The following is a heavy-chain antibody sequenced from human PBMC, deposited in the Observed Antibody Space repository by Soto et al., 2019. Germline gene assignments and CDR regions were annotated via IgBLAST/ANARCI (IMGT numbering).Heavy chain of an antibody. J-gene: IGHJ6*01. D-gene: IGHD3-10*01. CDR2: ISYDGSNK. Sequence: QVQLVESGGGVVQPGRSLRLSCAASGFTFSSYAMHWVRQAPGKGLEWVAVISYDGSNKYYADSVKGRFTISRDNSKNTLYLQMNSLRAEDTAVYYCARVYVISFYPIPYGMDVW. CDR1: GFTFSSYA. V-gene: IGHV3-30-3*01. CDR3: ARVYVISFYPIPYGMDV.